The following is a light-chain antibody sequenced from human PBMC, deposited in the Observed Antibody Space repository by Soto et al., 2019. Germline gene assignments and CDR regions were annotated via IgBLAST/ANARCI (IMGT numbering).Light chain of an antibody. CDR2: GTS. CDR1: QSVSSSS. V-gene: IGKV3-20*01. Sequence: VLTQSPGTLSLSAGDRATLSCRASQSVSSSSFAWYQRKPGQAPRLLIFGTSARATGIPDRFRGSGSGTEFTLTITRLEPEDFAVYYCQQYGNSRFTFGRGTKLEIK. CDR3: QQYGNSRFT. J-gene: IGKJ2*01.